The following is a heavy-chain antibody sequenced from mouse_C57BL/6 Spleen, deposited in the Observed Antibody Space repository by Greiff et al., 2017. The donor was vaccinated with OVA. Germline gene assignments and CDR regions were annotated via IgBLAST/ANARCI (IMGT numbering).Heavy chain of an antibody. Sequence: QVQLQQPGAELVRPGTSVKLSCKASGYNFTSYWMHWVKQRPGQGLEWIGVIDPSDSYTNYNQKFKGKATLTVDTSSSTAYMHLSSLTSEDSAVYYCARGEVSHFDYWGQGTTLTGSS. CDR1: GYNFTSYW. V-gene: IGHV1-59*01. CDR2: IDPSDSYT. D-gene: IGHD2-14*01. J-gene: IGHJ2*01. CDR3: ARGEVSHFDY.